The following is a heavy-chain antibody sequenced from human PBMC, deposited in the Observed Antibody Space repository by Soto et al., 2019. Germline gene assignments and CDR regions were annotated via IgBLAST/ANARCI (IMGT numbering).Heavy chain of an antibody. CDR2: IHHSGYT. D-gene: IGHD3-10*01. CDR1: GGFFRSGDW. Sequence: QVQLQESGPGLVKPSGTLSLTCAVSGGFFRSGDWWSWVRQPPGKGLEWIGEIHHSGYTHYSPSLKSRVTMSVDKSSNQFSLMMTNVTAADTAVYYCARDYDYRVEDGWGQGTLVTVSS. J-gene: IGHJ4*02. V-gene: IGHV4-4*02. CDR3: ARDYDYRVEDG.